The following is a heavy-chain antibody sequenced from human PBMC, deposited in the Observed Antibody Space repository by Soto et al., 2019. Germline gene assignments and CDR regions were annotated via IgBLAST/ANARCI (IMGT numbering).Heavy chain of an antibody. Sequence: ASVXVSFKTSSYTFTGYYMHCFLQAPGQGLEWMGWINPNSGGTNYAQKFQGWVTMTRDTSISKAYMELSRLRSDATAVYYCERGYCSSTSQIGCGMEVWGQGTTV. J-gene: IGHJ6*02. V-gene: IGHV1-2*04. CDR1: SYTFTGYY. CDR3: ERGYCSSTSQIGCGMEV. CDR2: INPNSGGT. D-gene: IGHD2-2*01.